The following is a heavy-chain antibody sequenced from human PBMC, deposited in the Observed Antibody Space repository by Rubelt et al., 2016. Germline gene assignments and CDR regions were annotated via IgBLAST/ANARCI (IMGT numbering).Heavy chain of an antibody. D-gene: IGHD1-14*01. CDR2: ISGSGGSP. J-gene: IGHJ6*02. V-gene: IGHV3-23*01. CDR1: GFTFSSHA. Sequence: EVQLLESGGGLVQPGGSLRLSCAASGFTFSSHAMSWVRQAPGKGLEWVSAISGSGGSPYYADSVKGRFTMSRDDSKNTLYLQMNILRVEDTAKYYCARTIVFYGMDVWGQGTTVIVSS. CDR3: ARTIVFYGMDV.